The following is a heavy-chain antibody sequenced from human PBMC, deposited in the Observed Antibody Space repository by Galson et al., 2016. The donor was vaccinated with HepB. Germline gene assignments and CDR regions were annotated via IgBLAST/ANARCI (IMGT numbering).Heavy chain of an antibody. V-gene: IGHV2-5*02. CDR3: ARRVGSATEKGGYLFDP. Sequence: PALVKPTQTLTLTCTFSGFSLTTSGVAVAWIRQPPGKALEWLALIFWDDDKRYIPSLKSRLTITKDISKNQVVLTMTNMDPVDTATYYRARRVGSATEKGGYLFDPWGQGTLVTVSS. CDR2: IFWDDDK. D-gene: IGHD3-16*01. J-gene: IGHJ5*02. CDR1: GFSLTTSGVA.